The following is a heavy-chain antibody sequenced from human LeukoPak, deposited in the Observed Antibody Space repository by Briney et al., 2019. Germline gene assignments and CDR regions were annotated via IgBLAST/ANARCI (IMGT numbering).Heavy chain of an antibody. J-gene: IGHJ4*02. CDR3: ASGAILPSFDY. V-gene: IGHV3-30*04. Sequence: PGGSLRLSCAASGFTFSSYAMHWVRQAPGKGLEWVAVISYDGSNKYYADSVKGRFTISRDNSKNTLYLQMSSLRAEDTAVYYCASGAILPSFDYWGQGTLVTVSS. D-gene: IGHD1-26*01. CDR1: GFTFSSYA. CDR2: ISYDGSNK.